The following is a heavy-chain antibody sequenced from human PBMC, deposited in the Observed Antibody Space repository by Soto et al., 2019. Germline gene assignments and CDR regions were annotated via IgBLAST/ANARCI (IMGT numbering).Heavy chain of an antibody. CDR2: IYYSGST. J-gene: IGHJ5*02. CDR3: ARRVLRYFDWLSLNWCDP. D-gene: IGHD3-9*01. V-gene: IGHV4-39*01. Sequence: QLQLQESGPGLVKPSETLSLTCTVSGGSISSSSYYWGWIRQPPGKGLEWIGSIYYSGSTYYNPSLKSRVTISVDTSKNQFSLKLSSVTAADTSVYYCARRVLRYFDWLSLNWCDPWGQGTLVTVSS. CDR1: GGSISSSSYY.